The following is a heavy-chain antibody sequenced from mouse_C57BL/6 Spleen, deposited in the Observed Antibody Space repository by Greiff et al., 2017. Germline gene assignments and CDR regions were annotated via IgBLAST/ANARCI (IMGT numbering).Heavy chain of an antibody. Sequence: QVQLQQPGAELVMPGASVKLSCKASGYTFTSYWMHWVKQRPGQGLEWIGEIDPSDSYTNYNQKFKGQSTLTVDKSSSTAYMQLSSLTSEDSAVYYCARMVSNYAMDYWGQGTSVTVSS. V-gene: IGHV1-69*01. CDR1: GYTFTSYW. D-gene: IGHD2-2*01. CDR3: ARMVSNYAMDY. J-gene: IGHJ4*01. CDR2: IDPSDSYT.